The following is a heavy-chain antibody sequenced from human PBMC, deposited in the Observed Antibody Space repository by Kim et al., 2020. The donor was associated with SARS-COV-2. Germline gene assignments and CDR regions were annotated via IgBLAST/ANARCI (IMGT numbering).Heavy chain of an antibody. J-gene: IGHJ4*02. V-gene: IGHV5-51*01. CDR2: IYPGDSET. CDR3: ARRATLADCSGGTCYWTFLDS. D-gene: IGHD2-15*01. CDR1: GYAFNSFY. Sequence: GESLKIACKAFGYAFNSFYITWVRQTPGEGLEWMGVIYPGDSETIYSPSFQGQVTISADEPTDTAYLQWNSLKASDSATYYCARRATLADCSGGTCYWTFLDSWGQGTQVSVSS.